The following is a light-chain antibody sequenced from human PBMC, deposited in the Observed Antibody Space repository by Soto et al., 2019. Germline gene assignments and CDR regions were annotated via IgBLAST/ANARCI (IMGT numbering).Light chain of an antibody. CDR1: SSDVGSNDL. CDR2: EVS. V-gene: IGLV2-23*02. Sequence: QSALSQPASVSGSPGQSITISCTGTSSDVGSNDLVSWYQQHPGKAPKLMIYEVSKRPSGISNRFSGSKSGNTASLTISGLQAEDEGDYYCCSYVGRSDSYVFGAGTKVTVL. J-gene: IGLJ1*01. CDR3: CSYVGRSDSYV.